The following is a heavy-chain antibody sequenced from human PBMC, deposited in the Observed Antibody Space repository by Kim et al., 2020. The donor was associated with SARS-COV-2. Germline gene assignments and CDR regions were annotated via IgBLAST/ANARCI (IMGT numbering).Heavy chain of an antibody. V-gene: IGHV4-38-2*02. CDR2: IYHSGST. D-gene: IGHD3-22*01. J-gene: IGHJ3*02. Sequence: SETLSLTCTVSGYSISSGYYWGWIRQPPGTGLEWIGSIYHSGSTYYNPSLKSRVTISVDTSKNQFSLKLSSVTAADTAVYYCARAPDSSGPIDAFDIWGQGTMVTVSS. CDR3: ARAPDSSGPIDAFDI. CDR1: GYSISSGYY.